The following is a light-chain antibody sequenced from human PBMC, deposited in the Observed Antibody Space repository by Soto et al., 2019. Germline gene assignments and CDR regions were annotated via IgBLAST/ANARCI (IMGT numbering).Light chain of an antibody. CDR2: AAS. CDR1: QSISSY. Sequence: DIPMTQSPSSLSASVVDRVTMTCRATQSISSYLNWYQQKPGKAPKLLIYAASSLQTGVPSRFSGSGSGTDFTLTISSLQPEDFATYYCHQSYSTPVTFGGGTKVEIK. J-gene: IGKJ4*01. V-gene: IGKV1-39*01. CDR3: HQSYSTPVT.